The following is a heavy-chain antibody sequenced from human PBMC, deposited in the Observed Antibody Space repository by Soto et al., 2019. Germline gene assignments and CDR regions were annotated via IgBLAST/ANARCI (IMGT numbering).Heavy chain of an antibody. CDR2: IWYDGSNK. V-gene: IGHV3-33*01. CDR1: GFTFSSYG. D-gene: IGHD5-18*01. J-gene: IGHJ6*02. CDR3: ARADNGYSYGHLYYYYGMDV. Sequence: GGSLRLSCAASGFTFSSYGMHWVRQAPGKGLEWVAVIWYDGSNKYYADSVKGRFTISRDNSKNTLYLQMNSLRAEDTAVYYCARADNGYSYGHLYYYYGMDVWGQGTTVTVSS.